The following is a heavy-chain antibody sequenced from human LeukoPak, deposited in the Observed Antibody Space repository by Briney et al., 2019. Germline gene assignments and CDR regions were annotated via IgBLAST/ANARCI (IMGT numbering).Heavy chain of an antibody. CDR3: ARDMRFGELLPTSIFDY. V-gene: IGHV3-30-3*01. J-gene: IGHJ4*02. CDR1: GFTFSSYA. D-gene: IGHD3-10*01. CDR2: ISYDGSNK. Sequence: GRSLRLSCAASGFTFSSYAMHWVRQAPGKGLEWVAVISYDGSNKYYTDSVKCRFTISRDNSKNTLYLQMNSLRAEDTAVYYCARDMRFGELLPTSIFDYWGQGTLVTVSS.